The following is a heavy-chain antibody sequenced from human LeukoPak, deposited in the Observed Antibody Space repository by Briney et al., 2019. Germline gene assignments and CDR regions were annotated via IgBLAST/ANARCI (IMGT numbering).Heavy chain of an antibody. V-gene: IGHV1-2*02. CDR1: RYTFTGYY. Sequence: ASVRDSCKASRYTFTGYYMHWVRQAPGQGLEWMGWINPNSGGTNYSQKFQGRVTMTRDTSISTAYMELSRLRSDDTAVYYCARVVGSSTTNFDYWGPGNPGSVSS. CDR3: ARVVGSSTTNFDY. J-gene: IGHJ4*03. CDR2: INPNSGGT. D-gene: IGHD6-6*01.